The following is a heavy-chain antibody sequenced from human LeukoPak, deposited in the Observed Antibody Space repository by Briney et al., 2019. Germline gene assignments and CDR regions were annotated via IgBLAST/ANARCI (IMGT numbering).Heavy chain of an antibody. CDR1: GYTFTGYY. CDR2: INPNSGGT. D-gene: IGHD3-10*01. CDR3: ARDGRFGGVVSYMDV. Sequence: ASVKVSCKASGYTFTGYYMHWVRQAPGQGLEWMGWINPNSGGTSYAQKFQGRVTMTRDTSISTAYMELSRLRSDDTAVYYCARDGRFGGVVSYMDVWGKGTTVTVSS. J-gene: IGHJ6*03. V-gene: IGHV1-2*02.